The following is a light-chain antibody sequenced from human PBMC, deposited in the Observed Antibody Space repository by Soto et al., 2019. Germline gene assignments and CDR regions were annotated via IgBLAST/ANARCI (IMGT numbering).Light chain of an antibody. J-gene: IGKJ1*01. V-gene: IGKV3-15*01. CDR2: GAS. CDR1: QSVSTN. CDR3: QQYNNWLTWT. Sequence: IVLTQSPATLSLSPGERVTLYCGASQSVSTNYVAWYQQKPGQAPRLLIYGASTRATDIPARFSGSGSGTEFTLTISSLQSEDFAVYYCQQYNNWLTWTFGQGTKVDIK.